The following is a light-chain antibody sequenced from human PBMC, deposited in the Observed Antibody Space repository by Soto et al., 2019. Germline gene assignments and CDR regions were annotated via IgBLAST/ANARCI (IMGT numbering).Light chain of an antibody. J-gene: IGKJ3*01. CDR3: QQYNNWPPFT. CDR1: QSVSSN. CDR2: GAS. V-gene: IGKV3-15*01. Sequence: EIVMTQSPATLSVSPGERATLSCRASQSVSSNLAWYQKKPGQAPRLLIYGASTRATGIPARFSGSGSGTEFTLNISSLQYEDFAVYYCQQYNNWPPFTFGPGNKVDIK.